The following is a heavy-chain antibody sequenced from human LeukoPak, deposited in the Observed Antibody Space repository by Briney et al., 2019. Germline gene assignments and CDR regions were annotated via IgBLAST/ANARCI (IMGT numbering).Heavy chain of an antibody. J-gene: IGHJ4*02. CDR2: IYYSGST. CDR3: ARGGSSGFLFDY. D-gene: IGHD3-22*01. CDR1: GGPISSYY. Sequence: PSETLSLTCTVSGGPISSYYWSWIRQPPGKGLEWIGYIYYSGSTNYNPSLKSRVTISVDTSKNQFSLKLSSVTAADTAVYYCARGGSSGFLFDYWGQGTLVTVSS. V-gene: IGHV4-59*01.